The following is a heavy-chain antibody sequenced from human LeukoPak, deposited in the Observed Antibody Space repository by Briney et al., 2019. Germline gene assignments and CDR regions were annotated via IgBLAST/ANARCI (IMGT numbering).Heavy chain of an antibody. CDR1: GFTFDDYG. J-gene: IGHJ6*02. CDR3: ARGGFKYNYYDAMDV. Sequence: GGSLRLSCAASGFTFDDYGMSWVRQAPGKGLEWVSGINWNGGSTGYADSVKGRFTISRDNAKNTLYLQMNSQRAEDTAIYYCARGGFKYNYYDAMDVWGQGTTVTVSS. V-gene: IGHV3-20*04. D-gene: IGHD2-15*01. CDR2: INWNGGST.